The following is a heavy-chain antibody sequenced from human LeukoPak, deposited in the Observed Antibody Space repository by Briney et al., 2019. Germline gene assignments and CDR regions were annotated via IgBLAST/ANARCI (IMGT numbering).Heavy chain of an antibody. D-gene: IGHD6-13*01. J-gene: IGHJ3*02. CDR2: IIPIFGTA. Sequence: PRASVKVSCKASGGTFSSYAISWVRQAPGQGLEWMGGIIPIFGTANYAQKFQGRVTITTDEPTSTAYMELSSLRSEDTAVYYCARAEEAAGTVAFDIWGQGTMVTVSS. V-gene: IGHV1-69*05. CDR1: GGTFSSYA. CDR3: ARAEEAAGTVAFDI.